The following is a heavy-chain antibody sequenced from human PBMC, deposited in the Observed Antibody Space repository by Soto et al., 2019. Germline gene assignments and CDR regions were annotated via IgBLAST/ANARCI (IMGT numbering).Heavy chain of an antibody. CDR3: AKNFYDTSGYYPPYYFDH. Sequence: GGSLRLSCAASGFTFSRYAMRWVRQAPGKGLEWVSSVSGSGGSTYYADSVEGRFTISRDNSKNTLYLQMDGLRVEDTAIYYCAKNFYDTSGYYPPYYFDHWGQGTQVTVSS. D-gene: IGHD3-22*01. V-gene: IGHV3-23*01. CDR1: GFTFSRYA. J-gene: IGHJ4*02. CDR2: VSGSGGST.